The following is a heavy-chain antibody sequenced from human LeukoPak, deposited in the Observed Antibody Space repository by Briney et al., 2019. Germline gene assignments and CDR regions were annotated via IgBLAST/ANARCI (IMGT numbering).Heavy chain of an antibody. CDR2: VDYIGNT. Sequence: PSETLSLTCTVSGGSFSSYYWSWIRQPPEKGLEWIGYVDYIGNTNYNSSLKSRVTISGDTSKKQFSLKLSFVTAADTAVYYCARLTFSSSRTSYWYFDLWGRGTLVTVSS. CDR3: ARLTFSSSRTSYWYFDL. V-gene: IGHV4-59*08. CDR1: GGSFSSYY. D-gene: IGHD6-13*01. J-gene: IGHJ2*01.